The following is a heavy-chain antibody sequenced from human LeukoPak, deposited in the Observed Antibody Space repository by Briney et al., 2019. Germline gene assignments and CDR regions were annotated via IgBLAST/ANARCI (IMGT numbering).Heavy chain of an antibody. CDR1: GGSFSGYH. D-gene: IGHD3-22*01. V-gene: IGHV4-34*01. CDR3: ARGRHDITMIVVVMTSVSYYWDV. Sequence: SETLSLTCAVYGGSFSGYHWTWIRQSPGKGLKWIGDINPSGSTYYNPSLKSRLTISVDTSKNQFSLKLRSVTAADTAVYYCARGRHDITMIVVVMTSVSYYWDVWGKGTTVTVS. CDR2: INPSGST. J-gene: IGHJ6*03.